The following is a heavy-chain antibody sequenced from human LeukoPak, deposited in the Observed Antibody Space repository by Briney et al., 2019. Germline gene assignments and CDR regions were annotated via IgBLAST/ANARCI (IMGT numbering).Heavy chain of an antibody. CDR1: GFTVSRNY. V-gene: IGHV3-66*01. Sequence: GGSLRLSCAASGFTVSRNYMSWVRRAPGKGLECVSVIYSGGNTYYTDSVKGRFTISRDNSKNTLYLQMNSLRAEDTAVYYCARKTDSGGQGDYWGPGTLVTVSS. J-gene: IGHJ4*02. D-gene: IGHD3-22*01. CDR3: ARKTDSGGQGDY. CDR2: IYSGGNT.